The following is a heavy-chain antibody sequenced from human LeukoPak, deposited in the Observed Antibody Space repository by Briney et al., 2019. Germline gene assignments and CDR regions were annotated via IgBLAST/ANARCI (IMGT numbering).Heavy chain of an antibody. V-gene: IGHV4-61*02. Sequence: PSQTLSHTCTVSGGSISSGSYYWSWIRQPAGKGLEWIGRIYTSGSTNYNPSLKSRVTISVDTSKNQFSLKLSSVTAADTAVYYCARSRPDYGGNSGDFDYWGQGTLVTVPS. CDR3: ARSRPDYGGNSGDFDY. D-gene: IGHD4-23*01. J-gene: IGHJ4*02. CDR1: GGSISSGSYY. CDR2: IYTSGST.